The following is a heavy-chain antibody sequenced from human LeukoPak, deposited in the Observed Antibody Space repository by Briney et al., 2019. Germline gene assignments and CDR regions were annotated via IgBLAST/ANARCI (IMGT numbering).Heavy chain of an antibody. J-gene: IGHJ4*02. CDR1: GFTFSSYA. D-gene: IGHD3-10*01. CDR3: AKDWAQYGSGSYSFFDY. CDR2: ISGSGGST. Sequence: GGSLRLSCAASGFTFSSYAMSWVRQAPGKGLEWVSAISGSGGSTYYADSVKGRFTISRDNSKNTLHLQMNSLRAEDTPVYYCAKDWAQYGSGSYSFFDYWGQGTLVTVSS. V-gene: IGHV3-23*01.